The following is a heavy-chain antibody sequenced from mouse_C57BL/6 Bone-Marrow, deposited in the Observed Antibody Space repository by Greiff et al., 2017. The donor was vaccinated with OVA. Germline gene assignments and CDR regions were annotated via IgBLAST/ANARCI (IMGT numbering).Heavy chain of an antibody. D-gene: IGHD2-4*01. J-gene: IGHJ4*01. CDR1: GYTFTSYG. Sequence: QVQLQQSGAELARPGASVKLSCKASGYTFTSYGISWVKQRTGQGLEWIGEIYPRSGNTYYNEKFKGKATLTADKSSSTAYMDLRSLTSEDSAVYFCARFYYDYDYAMDYWGQGTSVTVSS. CDR2: IYPRSGNT. CDR3: ARFYYDYDYAMDY. V-gene: IGHV1-81*01.